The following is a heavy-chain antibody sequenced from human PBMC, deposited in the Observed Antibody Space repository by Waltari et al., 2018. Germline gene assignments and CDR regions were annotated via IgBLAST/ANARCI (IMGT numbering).Heavy chain of an antibody. V-gene: IGHV1-69*05. Sequence: QVQLVQSGAAVKKPGSSVKVSCTASGGPFSSYAISWVRQAPGQGLEWMGGIIPIFGTANYAQKFQGRVTITTDESTSTAYMELSSLRSEDTAVYYCARDYGGYSGWDYWGQGTLVTVSS. D-gene: IGHD5-18*01. CDR1: GGPFSSYA. CDR2: IIPIFGTA. J-gene: IGHJ4*02. CDR3: ARDYGGYSGWDY.